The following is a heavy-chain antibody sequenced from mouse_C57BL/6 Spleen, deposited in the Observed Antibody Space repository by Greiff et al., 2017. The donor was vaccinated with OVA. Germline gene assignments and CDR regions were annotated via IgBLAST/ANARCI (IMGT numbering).Heavy chain of an antibody. CDR3: ARLSYYFDY. V-gene: IGHV1-69*01. CDR2: IDPSDSYT. J-gene: IGHJ2*01. CDR1: GYTFTSYW. Sequence: QVQLQQSGAELVMPGASVKLSCKASGYTFTSYWMHWVKQRPGQGLEWIGEIDPSDSYTNYNQKFKGKSTLTVDKSSSTAYMQLSSLTSEDSAVYYCARLSYYFDYWGQGTTLTVSS.